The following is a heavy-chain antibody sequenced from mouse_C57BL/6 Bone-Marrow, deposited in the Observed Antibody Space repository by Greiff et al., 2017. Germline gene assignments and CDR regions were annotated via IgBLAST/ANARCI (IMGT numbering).Heavy chain of an antibody. CDR3: ARQGTVGDY. J-gene: IGHJ2*01. CDR2: ISSGGSYT. V-gene: IGHV5-6*01. CDR1: GFTFSSYG. D-gene: IGHD1-1*01. Sequence: VQLKESGGDLVKPGGSLKLSCAASGFTFSSYGMSWVRQTPDKRLEWVATISSGGSYTYYPDSVKGRITISRDNAKNTLYLQMSRLKSEDTAMYYCARQGTVGDYWGQGTTLTVSS.